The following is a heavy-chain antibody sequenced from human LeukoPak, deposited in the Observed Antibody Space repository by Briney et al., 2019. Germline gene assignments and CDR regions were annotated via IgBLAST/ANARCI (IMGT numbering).Heavy chain of an antibody. CDR2: IKQDGSEK. Sequence: GTLSLTCAVSGGSISSSNWWSWVRQAPGKGLEWVANIKQDGSEKYYVDSVKGRFTISRDNAKNSLYLQMNSLRAEDTAVYYCARGFRGWYAEGFDYWGQGTVVTVSS. CDR1: GGSISSSNW. D-gene: IGHD6-19*01. CDR3: ARGFRGWYAEGFDY. J-gene: IGHJ4*02. V-gene: IGHV3-7*04.